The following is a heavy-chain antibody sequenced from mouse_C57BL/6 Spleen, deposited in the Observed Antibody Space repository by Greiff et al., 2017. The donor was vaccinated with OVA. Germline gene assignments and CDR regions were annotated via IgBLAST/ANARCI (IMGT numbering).Heavy chain of an antibody. CDR3: AKRFYSYYAMDY. V-gene: IGHV1-18*01. Sequence: ECGPELVKPGASVKIPCKASGYTFTDYNMDWVKQSHGKSLEWIGDINPNNGGTIYNQKFKGKATLTVDKSSSTAYMELRSLTSEDTAVYYCAKRFYSYYAMDYWGQGTSVTVSS. CDR2: INPNNGGT. CDR1: GYTFTDYN. J-gene: IGHJ4*01. D-gene: IGHD2-1*01.